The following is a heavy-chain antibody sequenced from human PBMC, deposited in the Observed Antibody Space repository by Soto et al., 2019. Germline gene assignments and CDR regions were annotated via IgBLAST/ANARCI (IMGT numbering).Heavy chain of an antibody. V-gene: IGHV4-59*02. CDR2: IYYTGST. CDR1: GESVIDYY. Sequence: SETLSLTCAVSGESVIDYYWSWIRQPPGKGLEWIGHIYYTGSTNYNPSLKSRVTMSQDTSKNQFSLKLASVTAADTAVYFCARSGFYGFVYWGQGDLVT. CDR3: ARSGFYGFVY. D-gene: IGHD4-17*01. J-gene: IGHJ4*02.